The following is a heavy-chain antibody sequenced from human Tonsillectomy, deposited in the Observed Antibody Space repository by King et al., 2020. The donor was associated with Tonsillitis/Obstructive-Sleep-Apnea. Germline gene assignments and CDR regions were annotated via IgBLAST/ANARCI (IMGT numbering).Heavy chain of an antibody. CDR2: IYSSGST. CDR1: GFSVNNNY. CDR3: ASGWFFDY. D-gene: IGHD6-19*01. Sequence: VQLVESGGGLIQPGGSLRLSCAVSGFSVNNNYMSWVRQAPGQGLEWASVIYSSGSTYYTDSVKGPSTISRDNSKNTLYLQMNSLRAEDTAVYYCASGWFFDYWGQGTLVAVSS. J-gene: IGHJ4*02. V-gene: IGHV3-53*01.